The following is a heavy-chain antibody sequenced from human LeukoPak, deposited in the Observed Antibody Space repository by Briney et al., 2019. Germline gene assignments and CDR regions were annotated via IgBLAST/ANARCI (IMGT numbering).Heavy chain of an antibody. D-gene: IGHD3-10*01. J-gene: IGHJ4*02. Sequence: PSETLSLTCTVSGGSISSSSYHWGWVRQPPGKGLEWIGSIYHSGSTYYNPSLKSRVTISIDTSKNQFSLRLSSVTAADTAVYYCTRLSEGVTASWGQGTLVTVSS. CDR3: TRLSEGVTAS. CDR1: GGSISSSSYH. CDR2: IYHSGST. V-gene: IGHV4-39*01.